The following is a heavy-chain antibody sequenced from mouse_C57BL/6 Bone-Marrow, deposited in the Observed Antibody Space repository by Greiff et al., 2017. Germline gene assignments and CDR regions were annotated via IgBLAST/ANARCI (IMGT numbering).Heavy chain of an antibody. Sequence: VQLQQSGPELVKPGASVKISCKASGYTFTDYYMNWVKQSHGKSLEWIGDINPNNGGTSYNQKFKGKATLTVDKSSSTAYMELRSLTSEDSAVYYCARDDYRYFDVWGTGTTVTVSS. J-gene: IGHJ1*03. D-gene: IGHD2-3*01. V-gene: IGHV1-26*01. CDR2: INPNNGGT. CDR1: GYTFTDYY. CDR3: ARDDYRYFDV.